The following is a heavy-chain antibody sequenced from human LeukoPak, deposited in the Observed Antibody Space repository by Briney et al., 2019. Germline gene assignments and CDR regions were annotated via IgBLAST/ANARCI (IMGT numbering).Heavy chain of an antibody. Sequence: SQTLSLTCTVSGGSISSGGYYWSWIRQHPGKGLEWIGYIYYSRSTYYNPSLKSRVTISVDTSKNQFSLKLSSVTAPDTAVYYCARETMVRGVPTAFDYWGQGTLVTVSS. CDR3: ARETMVRGVPTAFDY. CDR1: GGSISSGGYY. J-gene: IGHJ4*02. D-gene: IGHD3-10*01. V-gene: IGHV4-31*03. CDR2: IYYSRST.